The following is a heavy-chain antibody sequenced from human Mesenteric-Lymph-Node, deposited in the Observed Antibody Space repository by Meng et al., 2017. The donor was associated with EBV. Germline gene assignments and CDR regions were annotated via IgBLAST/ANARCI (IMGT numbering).Heavy chain of an antibody. V-gene: IGHV3-11*01. CDR3: TRRMGRSGWPSYFDY. CDR1: GFAFSDYY. Sequence: QVLQVVSGGGLVKPRGSLRLSCVASGFAFSDYYMTWTRQAPGKGLEWVSYISGSGTTIYYADSVKGRFTISRDNAKNSLYLQMNSLGAEDTAVYYCTRRMGRSGWPSYFDYWGQGALVTVSS. J-gene: IGHJ4*02. CDR2: ISGSGTTI. D-gene: IGHD6-19*01.